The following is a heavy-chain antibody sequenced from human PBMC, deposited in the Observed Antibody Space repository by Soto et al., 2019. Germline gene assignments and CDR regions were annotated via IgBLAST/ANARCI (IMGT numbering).Heavy chain of an antibody. J-gene: IGHJ4*02. CDR3: ARSIVVVTALDY. Sequence: QVQLVQSGAEEKKPGASVKVSCKASGYTFTSYAMHWVRQAPGQRLEWMGWINAGNGNTKYSQKFQGRVTITRDTSASTDYMELSSLSSEDTAVYYCARSIVVVTALDYGGQGTLVTVCS. V-gene: IGHV1-3*05. CDR1: GYTFTSYA. D-gene: IGHD2-21*02. CDR2: INAGNGNT.